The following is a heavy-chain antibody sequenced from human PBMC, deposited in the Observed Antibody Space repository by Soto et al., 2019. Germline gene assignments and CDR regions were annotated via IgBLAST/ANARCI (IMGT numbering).Heavy chain of an antibody. CDR1: GFKFEDYA. CDR2: ISWGSGSI. D-gene: IGHD4-17*01. J-gene: IGHJ4*02. CDR3: ARSRATVTPLDY. Sequence: QLVESGGDLVQPGRSLRLSCAASGFKFEDYAMHWVRQAPGKGLEWVSSISWGSGSIGYADSVRGRFAISRDNAKKSLYLQMNSLRTEDTALYYCARSRATVTPLDYWGQGILVTVSS. V-gene: IGHV3-9*01.